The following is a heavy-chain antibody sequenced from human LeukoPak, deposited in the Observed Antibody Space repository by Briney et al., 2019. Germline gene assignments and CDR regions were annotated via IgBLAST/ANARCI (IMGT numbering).Heavy chain of an antibody. CDR1: GGTFSSYA. CDR3: AREGYSSSGHFDY. V-gene: IGHV1-69*04. CDR2: IIPILGIA. D-gene: IGHD6-6*01. Sequence: ASVKVSCKASGGTFSSYAISWVRQAPGQGLEWMGRIIPILGIANYAQKFQGRVTITADKSTSTAYMELSSLRSEDTAVYYCAREGYSSSGHFDYWGQGTLVTVSS. J-gene: IGHJ4*02.